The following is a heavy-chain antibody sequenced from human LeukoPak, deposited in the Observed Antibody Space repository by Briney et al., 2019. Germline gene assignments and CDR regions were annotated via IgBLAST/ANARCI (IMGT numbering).Heavy chain of an antibody. CDR3: ARGIAAAAAKYYYYYYMDV. CDR1: GGFISSYY. D-gene: IGHD6-13*01. Sequence: KTSETLSLTCTVSGGFISSYYWSWIRQPPGKGLEWIGYIYYSGSTNYNPSLKSRVTISVDTSKNQFYLKLSSVTAADTAVYYCARGIAAAAAKYYYYYYMDVWGKGPTVTVSS. CDR2: IYYSGST. V-gene: IGHV4-59*01. J-gene: IGHJ6*03.